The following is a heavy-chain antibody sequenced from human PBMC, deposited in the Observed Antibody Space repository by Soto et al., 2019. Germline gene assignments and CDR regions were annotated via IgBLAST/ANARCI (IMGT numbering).Heavy chain of an antibody. V-gene: IGHV4-4*07. D-gene: IGHD3-3*01. Sequence: PSETLSLTCTVSGGSMIRYYWTWIRQPAGKGLEWIGRVYSSGGTHYNPSLKSRVTISLDTSKNQFSLRLLSVTDADTAVYYCARGQRFSDWFDPWGQGTLVTVSS. J-gene: IGHJ5*02. CDR1: GGSMIRYY. CDR2: VYSSGGT. CDR3: ARGQRFSDWFDP.